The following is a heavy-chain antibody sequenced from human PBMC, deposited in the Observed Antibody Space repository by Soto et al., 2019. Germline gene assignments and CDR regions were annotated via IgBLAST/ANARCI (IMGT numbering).Heavy chain of an antibody. CDR1: GFPFSDYG. D-gene: IGHD3-16*01. Sequence: EVHLLESGGGLVQPRGSLRLACAASGFPFSDYGVSWVRQTPGKGLQWVSLITAGNGDTYYADSVKGRFTISRDNSKNTLYLQMNSLRVDDTAIYYCVKALYIWGVTGDYWGQGALVTVAS. V-gene: IGHV3-23*01. CDR2: ITAGNGDT. CDR3: VKALYIWGVTGDY. J-gene: IGHJ4*02.